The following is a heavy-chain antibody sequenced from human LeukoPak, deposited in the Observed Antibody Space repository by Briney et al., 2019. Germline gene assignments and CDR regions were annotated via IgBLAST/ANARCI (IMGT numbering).Heavy chain of an antibody. CDR3: ARSRPIVATTPCYFDY. V-gene: IGHV3-21*01. D-gene: IGHD5-12*01. CDR1: AFSFSNYN. Sequence: PGGSLRLSCAASAFSFSNYNMNWVRQAPGKGLEWVSSITSSGSYIYYADSVKGRFTISRDNAKNSLYLQMNSLRAEDTAVYYCARSRPIVATTPCYFDYWGQGTLVTVSS. CDR2: ITSSGSYI. J-gene: IGHJ4*02.